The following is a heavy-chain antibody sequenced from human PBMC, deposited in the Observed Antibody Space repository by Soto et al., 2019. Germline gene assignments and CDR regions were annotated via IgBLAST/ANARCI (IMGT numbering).Heavy chain of an antibody. V-gene: IGHV3-23*01. CDR2: ISDSGST. Sequence: EVQLLESGGGLVQPGGSLRLSCAASGFSFNNYAMNWVRQAPGQGLEWVSTISDSGSTYYADSVKGRFTISRDNSKITLYLQMKSLRAEDTAVYFCAKDVGGHYCTPTSCLYFFHSWGRGTLVTVSS. J-gene: IGHJ4*02. CDR3: AKDVGGHYCTPTSCLYFFHS. CDR1: GFSFNNYA. D-gene: IGHD2-2*01.